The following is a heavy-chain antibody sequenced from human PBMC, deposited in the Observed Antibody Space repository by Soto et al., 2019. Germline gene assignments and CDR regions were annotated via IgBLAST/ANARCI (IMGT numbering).Heavy chain of an antibody. CDR3: ATDSSTWYGGLDYYAMDV. D-gene: IGHD6-13*01. CDR2: ISSSGSST. V-gene: IGHV3-23*01. CDR1: GFTFSSYA. J-gene: IGHJ6*02. Sequence: EVQLLESGGGLVQPGGSLRLSCAASGFTFSSYAMSWVRQAPGKGLEWVSAISSSGSSTYDADSVKGRFTISRDNSKNTLYLQMNSLRAEDTAVYYCATDSSTWYGGLDYYAMDVWGQGTTVTVS.